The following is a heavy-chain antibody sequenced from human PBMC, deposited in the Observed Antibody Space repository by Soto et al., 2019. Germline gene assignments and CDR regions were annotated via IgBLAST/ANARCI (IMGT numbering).Heavy chain of an antibody. CDR2: IYSGGST. D-gene: IGHD6-6*01. CDR3: ARERTARPYYYYGMDG. V-gene: IGHV3-53*01. Sequence: EVQLVESGGGLIQPGGSLRLSCAASGFTVSSNYMRWVRQAPGKGLEWVSVIYSGGSTYYADSVKGRFTISRDNSKNTLYLQMNSLRTDDTAVYYCARERTARPYYYYGMDGWGQGTTVTVSS. CDR1: GFTVSSNY. J-gene: IGHJ6*02.